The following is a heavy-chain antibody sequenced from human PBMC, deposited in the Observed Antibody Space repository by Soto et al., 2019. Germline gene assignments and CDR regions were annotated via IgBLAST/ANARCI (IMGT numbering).Heavy chain of an antibody. D-gene: IGHD6-6*01. J-gene: IGHJ4*02. Sequence: EVQLVETGGGLIQPGGSLRLSCAASGFTVSGNYMSWVRQAPGKGLEWVSVIYNGGGTYYADSVKGRFTISRDNSKNTLYLQMNSLSAEDTSLYYCASTRGSSYDYCGQGTLVTVSS. CDR2: IYNGGGT. CDR3: ASTRGSSYDY. CDR1: GFTVSGNY. V-gene: IGHV3-53*02.